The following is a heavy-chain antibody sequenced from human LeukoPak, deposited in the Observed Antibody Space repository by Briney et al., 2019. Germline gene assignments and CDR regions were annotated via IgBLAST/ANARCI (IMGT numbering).Heavy chain of an antibody. Sequence: GGSLRLSCTASGFTFNIYAMTWVCQAPGKGLGWVSSISGSGDTTYYADSVKGRFTISRDNSKNTLYLQMNSLRGEDTAVYYCAKEDKDIVVVVAASDVFDVWGQGTTVTVSS. J-gene: IGHJ3*01. D-gene: IGHD2-15*01. CDR2: ISGSGDTT. V-gene: IGHV3-23*01. CDR3: AKEDKDIVVVVAASDVFDV. CDR1: GFTFNIYA.